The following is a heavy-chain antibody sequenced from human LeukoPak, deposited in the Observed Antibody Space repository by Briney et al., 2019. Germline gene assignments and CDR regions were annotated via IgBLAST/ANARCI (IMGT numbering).Heavy chain of an antibody. V-gene: IGHV4-4*07. CDR1: GGSISSYY. CDR2: IYTSGST. J-gene: IGHJ5*02. D-gene: IGHD3-10*01. CDR3: ATTMVRGDSYNWFDP. Sequence: SETLSLTCTVSGGSISSYYWSWIRQPAGKGLEWIGRIYTSGSTNYNPSLKSRVTMSVDTSKNQFSLKLSSVTAADTAVYYCATTMVRGDSYNWFDPWGQGTLVTVSS.